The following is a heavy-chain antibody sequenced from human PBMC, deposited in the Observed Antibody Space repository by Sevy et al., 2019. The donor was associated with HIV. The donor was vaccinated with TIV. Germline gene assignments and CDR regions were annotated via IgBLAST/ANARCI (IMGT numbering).Heavy chain of an antibody. J-gene: IGHJ3*01. CDR1: GFTFCGYG. V-gene: IGHV3-33*01. Sequence: GGSLRLSCAASGFTFCGYGMHWVRQAPGKALEWVGIIWDDGTNEHYSDSVKGRFIISRDNSKNTVYLQMTSVRGDDTAVYFCARDWGGGVESGITDVIDLWGQGTMVTVSS. D-gene: IGHD1-26*01. CDR2: IWDDGTNE. CDR3: ARDWGGGVESGITDVIDL.